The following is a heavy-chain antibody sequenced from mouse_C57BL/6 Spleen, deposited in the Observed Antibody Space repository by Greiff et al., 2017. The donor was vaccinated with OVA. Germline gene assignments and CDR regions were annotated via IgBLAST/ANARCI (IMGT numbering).Heavy chain of an antibody. CDR2: IDPETGGT. CDR3: TRLVDY. J-gene: IGHJ2*01. V-gene: IGHV1-15*01. CDR1: GYTFTDYE. Sequence: QVQLKESGAELVRPGASVTLSCKASGYTFTDYEMHWVKQTPVHGLEWIGAIDPETGGTAYNQKFKGKAILTADKSSSTAYMELRSLTSEDSAVYYCTRLVDYWGQGTTLTVSS.